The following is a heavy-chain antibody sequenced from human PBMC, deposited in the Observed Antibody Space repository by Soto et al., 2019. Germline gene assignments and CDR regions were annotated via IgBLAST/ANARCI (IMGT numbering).Heavy chain of an antibody. CDR3: ARGMLDYYGSGSYGRGFDY. J-gene: IGHJ4*02. CDR2: MNPNSGNT. V-gene: IGHV1-8*01. D-gene: IGHD3-10*01. CDR1: GYTFTSYD. Sequence: ASVKVSCKASGYTFTSYDINWVRQATGQGLEWMGWMNPNSGNTGYAQKFQGRVTMTRNTSISTAYMELSSLRSEDTAVYYCARGMLDYYGSGSYGRGFDYWGQGTLVTVSS.